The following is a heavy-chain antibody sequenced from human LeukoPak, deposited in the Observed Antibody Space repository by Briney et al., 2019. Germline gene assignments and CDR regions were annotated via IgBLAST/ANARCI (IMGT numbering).Heavy chain of an antibody. Sequence: GGSLRLSCAASGFTVSSNYMSWVRQAPGKGLEWFSVIYSGGSTYYADSVKGRFTISRDNSKNTLYLQMNSLRAEDTAVYYCARDPTGSTYYYYGMDVWGQGTTVTVSS. J-gene: IGHJ6*02. D-gene: IGHD1-1*01. CDR2: IYSGGST. V-gene: IGHV3-66*01. CDR3: ARDPTGSTYYYYGMDV. CDR1: GFTVSSNY.